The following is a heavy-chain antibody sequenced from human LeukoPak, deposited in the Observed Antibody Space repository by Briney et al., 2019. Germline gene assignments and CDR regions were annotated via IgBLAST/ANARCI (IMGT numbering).Heavy chain of an antibody. D-gene: IGHD5-24*01. J-gene: IGHJ4*02. CDR2: ISGSGGST. Sequence: GGSLRLSCAASGFTFSSYAMSWVRQAPGKGLEWVSAISGSGGSTYYADSVKGRFTISRDNSKNTLYLQMNSLRAEDTAAYYCAKRGRWLQTYYFDYWGQGTLVTVSS. V-gene: IGHV3-23*01. CDR3: AKRGRWLQTYYFDY. CDR1: GFTFSSYA.